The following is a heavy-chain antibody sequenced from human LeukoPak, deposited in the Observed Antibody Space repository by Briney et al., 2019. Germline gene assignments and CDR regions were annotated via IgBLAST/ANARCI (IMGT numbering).Heavy chain of an antibody. V-gene: IGHV4-59*01. CDR3: ARGSGVSSDY. Sequence: SETLSLTCTVSGGSISSYYWGWIRQPPGKGLEWIGYIYYSGSTNYNPSLKSRVTISVDTSKNQFSLKLSSVSAADTAVYYCARGSGVSSDYWGQGTLVTVSS. CDR1: GGSISSYY. J-gene: IGHJ4*02. CDR2: IYYSGST. D-gene: IGHD3-10*01.